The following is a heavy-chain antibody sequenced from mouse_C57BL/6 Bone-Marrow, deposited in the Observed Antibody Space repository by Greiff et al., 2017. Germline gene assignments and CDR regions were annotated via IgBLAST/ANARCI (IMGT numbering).Heavy chain of an antibody. V-gene: IGHV5-9*01. Sequence: EVHLVESGGGLVKPGGSLKLSCAASGFTFSSYTMYWVRQTPEKRLQWVAAISGGGGNTYYPDSVKGRFTISRANDKNILYLQMSSLRSEDTALYYCSRQVTTVLATKYFDVWGTGTTVTVSS. D-gene: IGHD1-1*01. J-gene: IGHJ1*03. CDR2: ISGGGGNT. CDR3: SRQVTTVLATKYFDV. CDR1: GFTFSSYT.